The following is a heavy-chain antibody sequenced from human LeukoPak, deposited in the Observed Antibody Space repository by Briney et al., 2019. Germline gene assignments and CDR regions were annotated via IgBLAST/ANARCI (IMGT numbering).Heavy chain of an antibody. CDR2: IYHSGST. CDR1: GGSISSGSYY. Sequence: SETLSLTCTVSGGSISSGSYYWSWIRQPAGKGLEWIGSIYHSGSTYYNPSLKSRVTISVDTSKNQFSLKLSSVTAADTAVYYCARDGGYYYFDYWGQGTLVTVSS. D-gene: IGHD5-12*01. V-gene: IGHV4-39*07. CDR3: ARDGGYYYFDY. J-gene: IGHJ4*02.